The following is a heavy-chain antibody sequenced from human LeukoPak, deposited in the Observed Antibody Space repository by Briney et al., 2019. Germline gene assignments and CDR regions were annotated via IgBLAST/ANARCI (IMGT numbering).Heavy chain of an antibody. CDR2: KYWDHNQ. J-gene: IGHJ4*02. CDR3: AHRGSNSLFDY. Sequence: APTLVYHTQTLTLTCTFSSFSLKTTGLGVGWIRQPPGKGVECLAVKYWDHNQRSSASLESKLTNAKDTSKSLVVLTMTNIEPVGTATYYCAHRGSNSLFDYWGQGTLVTVSS. V-gene: IGHV2-5*02. CDR1: SFSLKTTGLG. D-gene: IGHD6-13*01.